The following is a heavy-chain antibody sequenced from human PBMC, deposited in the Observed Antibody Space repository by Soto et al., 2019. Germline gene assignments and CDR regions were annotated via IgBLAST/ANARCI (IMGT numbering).Heavy chain of an antibody. CDR1: GFTFTSSA. D-gene: IGHD2-8*01. V-gene: IGHV1-58*01. CDR3: AADATAWQQMVPSDY. J-gene: IGHJ4*02. Sequence: SVKVSFQASGFTFTSSAFQWVRQARGQRLEWIGWIAVGSGYTNYAQRFQDRVTLTRDMSTATTYMELSRLTSEDTAIYYCAADATAWQQMVPSDYWGQGTLV. CDR2: IAVGSGYT.